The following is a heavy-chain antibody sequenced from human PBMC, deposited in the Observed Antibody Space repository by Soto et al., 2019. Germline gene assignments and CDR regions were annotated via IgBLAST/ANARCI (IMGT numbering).Heavy chain of an antibody. CDR3: ARRGAVAGLHY. CDR2: IKQDGSEQ. CDR1: GFTFKSYC. J-gene: IGHJ4*02. Sequence: PGGSLRLSCAASGFTFKSYCMSWVRQAPGKGLEWVANIKQDGSEQYYADSVKGRFTISRDNAKNTLYLQMNSLRAEDTAIYYCARRGAVAGLHYWGQGTLVTVSS. V-gene: IGHV3-7*01. D-gene: IGHD6-19*01.